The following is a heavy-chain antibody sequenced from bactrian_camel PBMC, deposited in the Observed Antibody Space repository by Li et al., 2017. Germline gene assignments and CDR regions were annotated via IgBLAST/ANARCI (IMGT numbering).Heavy chain of an antibody. Sequence: HVQLVESGGDSVQAGGSLRLSCSSSGKPYSVNCMGWFRQAPGKEREGVAGIYTRGTSTYYADSVKGRFSISQDNAKNMMYLQMSSLKPEDTAMYSCAAVRLGRLCDLRDGDWAYWGQGTQVTVS. CDR2: IYTRGTST. CDR3: AAVRLGRLCDLRDGDWAY. CDR1: GKPYSVNC. V-gene: IGHV3S54*01. D-gene: IGHD4*01. J-gene: IGHJ4*01.